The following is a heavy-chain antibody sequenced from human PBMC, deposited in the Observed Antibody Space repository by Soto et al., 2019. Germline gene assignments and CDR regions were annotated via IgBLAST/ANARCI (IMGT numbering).Heavy chain of an antibody. V-gene: IGHV3-23*01. J-gene: IGHJ3*02. CDR2: ITGGGHT. D-gene: IGHD3-16*01. CDR3: VKDRSGWGSFDI. Sequence: PGGSLRLSCSASGFTFNDINWVRQAPGKGLEWISRITGGGHTDYVDSVKGRFTISRDNSKNTGYLQMNSLRVDDTAVYYCVKDRSGWGSFDIWGQGTVVTVSS. CDR1: GFTFND.